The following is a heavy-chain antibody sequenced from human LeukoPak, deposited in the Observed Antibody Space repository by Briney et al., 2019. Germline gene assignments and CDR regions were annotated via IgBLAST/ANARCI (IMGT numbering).Heavy chain of an antibody. V-gene: IGHV1-3*01. CDR1: GYTFTSYA. J-gene: IGHJ6*02. D-gene: IGHD3-22*01. Sequence: ASVTVSCTASGYTFTSYAMHWVRQAPGQRLEWMGWINAGNGNTKYSQKFQGRVTITRDTSASTAYMELSSLRSEDTAVYYCARDRKKTYYYDSSDLYGMDVWGQGTTVTVSS. CDR2: INAGNGNT. CDR3: ARDRKKTYYYDSSDLYGMDV.